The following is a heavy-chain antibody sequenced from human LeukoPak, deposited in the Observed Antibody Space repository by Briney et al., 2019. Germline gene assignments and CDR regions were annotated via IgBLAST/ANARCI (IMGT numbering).Heavy chain of an antibody. Sequence: GGSLRLSCAASGFTFSSHWMHWVRQAPGKGLVWVSRIDSDGRITTYADSVKGRFTISRDNAKSTLYLQMNTLRDEDTAVYYCARDYNWNPPDYWGQGTLVTVSS. CDR2: IDSDGRIT. J-gene: IGHJ4*01. D-gene: IGHD1-1*01. CDR3: ARDYNWNPPDY. V-gene: IGHV3-74*01. CDR1: GFTFSSHW.